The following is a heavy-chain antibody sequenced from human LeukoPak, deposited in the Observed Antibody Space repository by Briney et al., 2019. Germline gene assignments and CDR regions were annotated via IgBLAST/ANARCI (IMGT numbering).Heavy chain of an antibody. CDR2: VYYSGST. CDR3: ARSSGVVIHNWFDP. CDR1: GGSIRGSSYY. V-gene: IGHV4-39*01. D-gene: IGHD3-3*01. Sequence: PSETLSLTCTVSGGSIRGSSYYWVWIRQPPGKGLEWIGTVYYSGSTYYNPSLKSRVTISADTSKNQLSLKVRSVTAADAAVYYCARSSGVVIHNWFDPWGQGTLVTVSS. J-gene: IGHJ5*02.